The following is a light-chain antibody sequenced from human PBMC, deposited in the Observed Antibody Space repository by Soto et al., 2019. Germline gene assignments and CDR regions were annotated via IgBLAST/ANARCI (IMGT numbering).Light chain of an antibody. CDR2: SNN. J-gene: IGLJ3*02. CDR3: AAWDDSLNGPV. V-gene: IGLV1-44*01. Sequence: QSVLTQPPSASGTPGQRVPISCSGSSSNIGSNTVNWYQQLPGTAPKLLIYSNNQRPSGVPDRFSGSKSGTSASLAIRGLQSEDEADYYCAAWDDSLNGPVFGGGTQLTVL. CDR1: SSNIGSNT.